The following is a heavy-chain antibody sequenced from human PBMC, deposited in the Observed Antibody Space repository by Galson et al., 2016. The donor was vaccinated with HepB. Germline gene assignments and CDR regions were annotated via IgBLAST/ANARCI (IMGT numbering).Heavy chain of an antibody. CDR2: IYWDDDK. V-gene: IGHV2-5*02. J-gene: IGHJ4*02. Sequence: PALVKPTQTLTLTCNFSGFSLTTSGVGVGWIRQPPGKALEWLALIYWDDDKLYSPSLKSRLTITKDTSKNQVVLTMTNMDPVDTATYYCAHYGSGSYYNVRYFAYWGQGTLVTVSS. CDR3: AHYGSGSYYNVRYFAY. D-gene: IGHD3-10*01. CDR1: GFSLTTSGVG.